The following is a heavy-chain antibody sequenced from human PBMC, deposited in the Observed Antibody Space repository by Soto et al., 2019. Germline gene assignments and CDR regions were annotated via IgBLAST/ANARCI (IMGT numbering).Heavy chain of an antibody. CDR3: ARHHSGYDFWSGYLGYYYYGMDV. Sequence: ASVKVSCKASGNTFTSYYMHWVRQAPGQGLEWMGIINPSSGSTSYAQKFQGRVTMTRNTSISTAYMELSSLRSEDTAVYYCARHHSGYDFWSGYLGYYYYGMDVWGQGTTVTVSS. J-gene: IGHJ6*02. CDR1: GNTFTSYY. D-gene: IGHD3-3*01. V-gene: IGHV1-46*01. CDR2: INPSSGST.